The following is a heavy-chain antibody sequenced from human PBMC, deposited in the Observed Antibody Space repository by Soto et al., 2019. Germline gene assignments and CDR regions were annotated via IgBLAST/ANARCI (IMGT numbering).Heavy chain of an antibody. V-gene: IGHV3-7*04. CDR2: INQDGSEK. CDR3: SGGVGDAF. CDR1: ESTVSRDW. J-gene: IGHJ4*02. D-gene: IGHD1-26*01. Sequence: EVHLVESGGGLVQTGGSLRLSCAIFESTVSRDWMNWVRQAPGKGLEWVAHINQDGSEKYYGDSVKGRFTISGANAKKSLYLQMTCLTPADTAMYYCSGGVGDAFWGQGTLVTVSS.